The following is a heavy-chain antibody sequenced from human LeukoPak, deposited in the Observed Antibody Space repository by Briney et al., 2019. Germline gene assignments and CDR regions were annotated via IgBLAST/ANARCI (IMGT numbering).Heavy chain of an antibody. Sequence: GGSLRLSRAASGFTFSSYWMSWVRQAPGKGLEWVANIKQDGSEKYYVDSVKGRFTISRDNAKNSLYLQMNSLRAEDTAVYYCARETDSSGWFVGDYWGQGTLVTVS. D-gene: IGHD6-19*01. CDR2: IKQDGSEK. J-gene: IGHJ4*02. CDR1: GFTFSSYW. CDR3: ARETDSSGWFVGDY. V-gene: IGHV3-7*01.